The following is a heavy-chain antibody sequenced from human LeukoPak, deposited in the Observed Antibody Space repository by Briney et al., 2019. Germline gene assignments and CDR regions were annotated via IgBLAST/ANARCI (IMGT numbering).Heavy chain of an antibody. CDR2: INHSGST. J-gene: IGHJ4*02. D-gene: IGHD5-12*01. Sequence: KPSETLSLTCAVYGGSFSGYYWSWIRQPPGKGLEWIGEINHSGSTNYNPSLKSRVTISVDTSKNQFSLKLSSVTAADTAVYYCARRHPNIVATKWRGNFDYWGQGTLVTVSS. V-gene: IGHV4-34*01. CDR1: GGSFSGYY. CDR3: ARRHPNIVATKWRGNFDY.